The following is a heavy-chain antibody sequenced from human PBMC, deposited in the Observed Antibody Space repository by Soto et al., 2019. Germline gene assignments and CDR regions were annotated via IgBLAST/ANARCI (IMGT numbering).Heavy chain of an antibody. V-gene: IGHV5-51*01. J-gene: IGHJ5*02. D-gene: IGHD3-22*01. CDR1: GYRFTSYW. CDR2: IFPSDSDT. CDR3: ARKEKSGYFNSFDP. Sequence: GESLKISCRTPGYRFTSYWIAWVRQMPGKGLEWMGIIFPSDSDTRYSPSFQGQVTISADRSTSTVFLQWASLKASDTAVYFCARKEKSGYFNSFDPWGQGTLVTVSS.